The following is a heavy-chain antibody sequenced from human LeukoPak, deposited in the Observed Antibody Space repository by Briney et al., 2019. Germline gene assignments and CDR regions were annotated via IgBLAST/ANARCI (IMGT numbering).Heavy chain of an antibody. CDR3: AKEGSNWNAEFFDY. CDR2: ISGSGGST. Sequence: GGSLRLSCSASGFTFSSYAMHWVRQAPGKGLEYVSAISGSGGSTYYADSVKGWFTISRDNSKNTLYLHMNSLRAEDSAVYYCAKEGSNWNAEFFDYWGRGTLVTVSS. V-gene: IGHV3-64*04. J-gene: IGHJ4*02. D-gene: IGHD1-1*01. CDR1: GFTFSSYA.